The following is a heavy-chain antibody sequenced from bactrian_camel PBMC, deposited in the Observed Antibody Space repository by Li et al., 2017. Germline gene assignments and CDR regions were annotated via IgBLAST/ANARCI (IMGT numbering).Heavy chain of an antibody. J-gene: IGHJ6*01. Sequence: VQLVESGGGSVQSGGSLRLSCAASGLTYSRYCMGWFRQAPGKEREFVSSIVTDGTTNYADSVKGRFTISRDNAKNTVYLQLNSLKTEDMAMYYCARPWGLVCYSGSWCYDATATEFGYWGQGTQVTVS. CDR3: ARPWGLVCYSGSWCYDATATEFGY. CDR2: IVTDGTT. D-gene: IGHD3*01. CDR1: GLTYSRYC. V-gene: IGHV3S53*01.